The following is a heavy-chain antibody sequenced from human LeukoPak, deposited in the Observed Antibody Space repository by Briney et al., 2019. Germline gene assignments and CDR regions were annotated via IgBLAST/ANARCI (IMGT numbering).Heavy chain of an antibody. CDR3: ARGSAYGTASLAT. D-gene: IGHD3-10*01. J-gene: IGHJ5*02. CDR1: GFTFSSNS. CDR2: ISSSSSYI. Sequence: GGSLRLSCAASGFTFSSNSMNWVRQAPGKGLEWVSFISSSSSYIHYANSVKGRFTISRDNAKNSLYLQMNSLRVEDTAVYYCARGSAYGTASLATWGQGTLVTVSS. V-gene: IGHV3-21*01.